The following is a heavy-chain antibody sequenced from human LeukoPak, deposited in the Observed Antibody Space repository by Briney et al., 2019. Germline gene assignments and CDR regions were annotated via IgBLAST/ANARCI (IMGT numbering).Heavy chain of an antibody. J-gene: IGHJ4*02. V-gene: IGHV1-69*04. D-gene: IGHD3-22*01. CDR3: ARDRFPSDSSGYSPFDY. CDR1: GGTFSSYA. Sequence: SVKVSCKASGGTFSSYAISWVRQAPGQGLEWMGRIIPILGIANYAQKFQGRVTITADKSTSTAHMELSSLRSEDTAVYYCARDRFPSDSSGYSPFDYWGQGTLVTVSS. CDR2: IIPILGIA.